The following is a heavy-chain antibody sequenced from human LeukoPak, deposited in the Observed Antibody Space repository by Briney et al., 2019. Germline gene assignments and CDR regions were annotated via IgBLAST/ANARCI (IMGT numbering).Heavy chain of an antibody. D-gene: IGHD2-21*01. J-gene: IGHJ4*02. CDR2: VKGDGSEK. CDR3: ARGGSVMFDQ. V-gene: IGHV3-7*03. CDR1: GFSFSYFW. Sequence: GGSLRLSCEASGFSFSYFWMSWARQAPGKGLEWVARVKGDGSEKSYVDSVKGRFTISRDNAKNSLFLQMDNLRADDTAVYYCARGGSVMFDQWGQGTQVTVSS.